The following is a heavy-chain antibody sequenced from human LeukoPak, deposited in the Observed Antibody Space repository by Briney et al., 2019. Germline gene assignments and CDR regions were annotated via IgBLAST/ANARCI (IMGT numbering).Heavy chain of an antibody. Sequence: GGSLRLSCAASRLRFSSYAMHWVRQAPGKGLEWVAVVSSDDRNKYYADSVKGRFTISRDNSRNMLFLQMNSLSAEDTAVYYCAKGCDTNCFHFDYWGQGILVTVS. CDR1: RLRFSSYA. V-gene: IGHV3-30-3*01. CDR3: AKGCDTNCFHFDY. CDR2: VSSDDRNK. D-gene: IGHD2-15*01. J-gene: IGHJ4*02.